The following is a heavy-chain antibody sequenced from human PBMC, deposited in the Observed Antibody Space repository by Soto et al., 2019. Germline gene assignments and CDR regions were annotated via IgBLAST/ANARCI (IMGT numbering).Heavy chain of an antibody. CDR1: GFSLSTSGVG. CDR3: AHSQGHGDYPPFFDY. Sequence: QITLKESGPPLVKPTQTLTLTCTFSGFSLSTSGVGVGWIRQPPGKALEWLALIYWDDDKRYSPSLKSRLTITKDTSKTQVVLTMTNMDPVDTATYYCAHSQGHGDYPPFFDYWGQGTLVTVSS. CDR2: IYWDDDK. J-gene: IGHJ4*02. D-gene: IGHD4-17*01. V-gene: IGHV2-5*02.